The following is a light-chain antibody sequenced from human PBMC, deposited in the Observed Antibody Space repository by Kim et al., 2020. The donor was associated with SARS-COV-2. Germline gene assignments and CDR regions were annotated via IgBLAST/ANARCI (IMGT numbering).Light chain of an antibody. V-gene: IGKV1-5*03. CDR2: KAS. Sequence: DIQMTQSPSTLSASVGDRVTITCRASQSISSWLAWYQQKPGKAPKLLIYKASSLESGVPSRFSGRGSGTEFTLTTSSLQPDDFATYYCQQYNSYSPLTFGGGTKVDIK. CDR1: QSISSW. CDR3: QQYNSYSPLT. J-gene: IGKJ4*01.